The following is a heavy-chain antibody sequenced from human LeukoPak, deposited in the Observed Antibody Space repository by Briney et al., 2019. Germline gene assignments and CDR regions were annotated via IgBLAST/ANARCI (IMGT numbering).Heavy chain of an antibody. CDR2: IYYSGST. J-gene: IGHJ4*02. V-gene: IGHV4-59*01. Sequence: SETLSLTCTVSGGSISSYYWSWIRQPPGKGLEWIGYIYYSGSTNYNPSLKSRVTISVDTSKNQFSLKLSSVTVADTAVYYCAREAGSGSYGSFDYWGQGTLVTVSS. D-gene: IGHD3-10*01. CDR3: AREAGSGSYGSFDY. CDR1: GGSISSYY.